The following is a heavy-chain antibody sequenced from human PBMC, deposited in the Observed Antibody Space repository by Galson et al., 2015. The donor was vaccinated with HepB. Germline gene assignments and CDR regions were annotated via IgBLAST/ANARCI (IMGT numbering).Heavy chain of an antibody. CDR2: ITGSGDKT. CDR3: ATELRHNSDWFALDS. J-gene: IGHJ4*02. Sequence: SLRLSCAASGFSFTSYAMPWVRQAPGQGLEWVSGITGSGDKTYYADSVKGRFTISRDKSKSTLYLQMNSLRAEDTAMYYCATELRHNSDWFALDSWGQGALVTVSS. D-gene: IGHD3-9*01. V-gene: IGHV3-23*01. CDR1: GFSFTSYA.